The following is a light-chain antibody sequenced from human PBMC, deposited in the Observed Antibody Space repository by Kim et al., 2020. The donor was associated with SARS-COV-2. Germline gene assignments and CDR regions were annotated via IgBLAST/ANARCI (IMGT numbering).Light chain of an antibody. V-gene: IGLV9-49*03. CDR3: GADHGSGSNWV. Sequence: LTCTLSSGYSYYKVDWYQQRPGKGPRFVMRVGTGGIVGSKGDGIPDRFSVLGSGLNRYLIIKNIQEEDESDYHCGADHGSGSNWVFGGGTQLTVL. J-gene: IGLJ2*01. CDR1: SGYSYYK. CDR2: VGTGGIVG.